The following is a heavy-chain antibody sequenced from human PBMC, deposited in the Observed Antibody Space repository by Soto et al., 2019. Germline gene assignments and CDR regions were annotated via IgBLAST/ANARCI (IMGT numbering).Heavy chain of an antibody. J-gene: IGHJ4*02. CDR2: IDPRSGGT. Sequence: HVQLVQSGTAVKKPGASVRVSCMVSGYPFTTYYIHWVRQAPGQGLEWMGWIDPRSGGTVYEQKFQGRVTMTRDTSISTVYMDMSGLTSDDTALYYCATDDYGIFPYWGQGSLVTVSS. V-gene: IGHV1-2*02. D-gene: IGHD3-10*01. CDR3: ATDDYGIFPY. CDR1: GYPFTTYY.